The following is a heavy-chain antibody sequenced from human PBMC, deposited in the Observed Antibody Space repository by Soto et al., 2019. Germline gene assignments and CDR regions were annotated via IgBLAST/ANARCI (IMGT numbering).Heavy chain of an antibody. D-gene: IGHD6-13*01. CDR2: INHSGST. Sequence: SETLSLTCAVYGGSFSGYYWSWIRQPPGKGLEWIGEINHSGSTNYNPSLKSRVTISVDTSQNQFSPKLSSVTAADTAVYYCARANSVEMSKISDFDYWGQGTLVSVS. J-gene: IGHJ4*02. CDR3: ARANSVEMSKISDFDY. V-gene: IGHV4-34*01. CDR1: GGSFSGYY.